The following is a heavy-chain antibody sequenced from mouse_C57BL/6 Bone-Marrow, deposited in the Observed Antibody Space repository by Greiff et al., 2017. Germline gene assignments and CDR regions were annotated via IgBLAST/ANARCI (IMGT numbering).Heavy chain of an antibody. CDR3: ARDYGSSYGYGEV. V-gene: IGHV1-85*01. CDR1: GYTFTSYD. J-gene: IGHJ1*03. D-gene: IGHD1-1*01. CDR2: LYPRDGST. Sequence: QVQLQQSGPELVKPGASVKLSCKASGYTFTSYDINWVKQRPGQGLEWIGWLYPRDGSTKYNEKFKGQATLTVDTSSSTADMELHSLTSEDSAVDVCARDYGSSYGYGEVWGTGTTVTVAS.